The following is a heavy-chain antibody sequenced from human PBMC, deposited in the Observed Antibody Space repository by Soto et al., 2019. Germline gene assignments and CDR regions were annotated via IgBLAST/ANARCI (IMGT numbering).Heavy chain of an antibody. D-gene: IGHD3-22*01. CDR3: ARHQDIYDSREPFDY. CDR1: GGSISSSSYY. V-gene: IGHV4-39*01. CDR2: IYYSGST. Sequence: SETLSLTCTVSGGSISSSSYYWGWIRQPPGKGLEWIGSIYYSGSTYYNPSLKSRVTISVDTSKNQFSLKLSSVTAADTAVYYCARHQDIYDSREPFDYWGQGTLVTVSS. J-gene: IGHJ4*02.